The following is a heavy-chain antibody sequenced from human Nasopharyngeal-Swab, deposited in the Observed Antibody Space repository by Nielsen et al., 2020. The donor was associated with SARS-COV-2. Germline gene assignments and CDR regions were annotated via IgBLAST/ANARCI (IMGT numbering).Heavy chain of an antibody. CDR2: IKQVRSEK. CDR1: GFTFSTYW. V-gene: IGHV3-7*01. J-gene: IGHJ4*02. D-gene: IGHD6-19*01. CDR3: AKAVAANGY. Sequence: GGSLRPSCAASGFTFSTYWMSWVPQAPGKGLEWVANIKQVRSEKYYVDCVKGRFAIARDNAKNSLDLQMNSLRAADTAVDYCAKAVAANGYWGQGTLVTVSS.